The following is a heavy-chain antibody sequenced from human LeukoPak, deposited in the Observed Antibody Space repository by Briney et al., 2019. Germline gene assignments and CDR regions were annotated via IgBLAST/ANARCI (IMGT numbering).Heavy chain of an antibody. CDR1: GYTLTELS. Sequence: ASVKVSCKVSGYTLTELSMHWVRQAPGKGLEWMGGFDPEDGETIYAQKFQGRVTMTTDTSTNAAYMELRSLRSDDTAVYYCARVAYGGSFFDYWGQGTLVTVSS. V-gene: IGHV1-24*01. J-gene: IGHJ4*02. CDR3: ARVAYGGSFFDY. D-gene: IGHD4-23*01. CDR2: FDPEDGET.